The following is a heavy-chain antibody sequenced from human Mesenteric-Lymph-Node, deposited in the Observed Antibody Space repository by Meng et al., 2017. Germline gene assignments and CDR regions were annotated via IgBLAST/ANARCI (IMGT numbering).Heavy chain of an antibody. D-gene: IGHD3-16*02. Sequence: GESLKISCAASGFTFTNYEFNWVRRAPGKGLEWLSYVSTSGEVTHYADSVRGRFTISRDNAKNSLYLQMNSLRAEDTAIYFCARGRMSYHLNCFDPWGQGTQVTVSS. CDR2: VSTSGEVT. CDR3: ARGRMSYHLNCFDP. V-gene: IGHV3-48*03. CDR1: GFTFTNYE. J-gene: IGHJ5*02.